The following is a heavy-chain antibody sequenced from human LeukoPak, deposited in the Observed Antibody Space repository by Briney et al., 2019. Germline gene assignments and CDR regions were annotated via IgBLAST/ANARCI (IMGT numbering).Heavy chain of an antibody. CDR3: ARDAPAGLFDFWSGYYRWDYYYYMDV. J-gene: IGHJ6*03. D-gene: IGHD3-3*01. CDR1: GYTFTSYG. CDR2: ISAYNGNT. V-gene: IGHV1-18*01. Sequence: AASVKVSCKASGYTFTSYGISWVRQAPGQGLEWMGWISAYNGNTNYAQKLQGRVTMTTDTSTRTAYMELRSLRSDDTAVYYCARDAPAGLFDFWSGYYRWDYYYYMDVWGKGTTVTVSS.